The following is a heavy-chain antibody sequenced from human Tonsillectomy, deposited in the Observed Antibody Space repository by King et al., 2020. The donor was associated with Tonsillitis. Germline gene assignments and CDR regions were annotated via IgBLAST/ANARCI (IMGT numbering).Heavy chain of an antibody. CDR3: ARDRAHGVVMTTPDFDF. CDR2: ISAYNGYT. D-gene: IGHD3-22*01. Sequence: VQSGAEVKKPGASVKVSCKASGYTFTSYGISWVRQAPGQGLEWMGWISAYNGYTNYVQKLQGRVTMTADTSTSTAYMELRSLRSDDTAVYYCARDRAHGVVMTTPDFDFWGQGTLVTVSS. CDR1: GYTFTSYG. J-gene: IGHJ4*02. V-gene: IGHV1-18*04.